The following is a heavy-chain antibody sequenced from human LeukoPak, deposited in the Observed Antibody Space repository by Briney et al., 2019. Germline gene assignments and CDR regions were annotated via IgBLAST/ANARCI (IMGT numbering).Heavy chain of an antibody. V-gene: IGHV4-59*01. J-gene: IGHJ4*02. CDR1: GGSISSYY. CDR2: IYYSGST. Sequence: SETLSLTCTVSGGSISSYYWSWIRQPPGQGLEWIGYIYYSGSTNYNTSLKSRVTISVETSKNPCSLKLNSVTAADTAVYYCAGGGDSGGYYYPMFDYWGQGTLVTVSS. D-gene: IGHD3-22*01. CDR3: AGGGDSGGYYYPMFDY.